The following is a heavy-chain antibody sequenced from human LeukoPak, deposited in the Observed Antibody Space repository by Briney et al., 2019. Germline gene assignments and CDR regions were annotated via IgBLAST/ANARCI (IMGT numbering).Heavy chain of an antibody. V-gene: IGHV1-18*01. Sequence: ASVKVSCKASGYTFTSYGISWVRQAPGQGLEWMGWISAYNGNTNYAQKLQGRVTMTTDASTSTAYMELRSLRSDDTAVYYCARVRSGYDPADYWGQGTLVTVSS. D-gene: IGHD5-12*01. J-gene: IGHJ4*02. CDR1: GYTFTSYG. CDR3: ARVRSGYDPADY. CDR2: ISAYNGNT.